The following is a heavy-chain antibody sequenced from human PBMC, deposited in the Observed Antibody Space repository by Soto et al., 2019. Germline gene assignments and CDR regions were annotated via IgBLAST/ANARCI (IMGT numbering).Heavy chain of an antibody. CDR1: GFTFSSYG. D-gene: IGHD3-3*01. V-gene: IGHV3-33*01. CDR3: ARGSYYDFWSGYLSQSPNMDV. J-gene: IGHJ6*03. CDR2: IWYDGSNK. Sequence: GGSLRLSCAASGFTFSSYGMHWVRQAPGKGLEWVAVIWYDGSNKYYADSVKGRFTISRDNSKNTLYLQMNSLRAEDTAVYYCARGSYYDFWSGYLSQSPNMDVWGKGTTVTVSS.